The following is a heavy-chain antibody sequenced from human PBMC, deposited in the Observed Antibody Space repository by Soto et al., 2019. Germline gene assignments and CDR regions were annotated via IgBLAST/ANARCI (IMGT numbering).Heavy chain of an antibody. Sequence: LRLSCAASGFIFTSYSMNWVRRAPGKGLEWVSSISSSSSYIYYADSVKGRFTISRDNAKNSLYLQMSSLRAEDTAVYYCARDSGSSSDYYGMDVWGQGTTVTVSS. D-gene: IGHD6-13*01. CDR3: ARDSGSSSDYYGMDV. CDR1: GFIFTSYS. J-gene: IGHJ6*02. V-gene: IGHV3-21*04. CDR2: ISSSSSYI.